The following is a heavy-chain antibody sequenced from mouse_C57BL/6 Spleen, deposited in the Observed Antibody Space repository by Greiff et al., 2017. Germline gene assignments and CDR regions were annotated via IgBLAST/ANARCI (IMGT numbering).Heavy chain of an antibody. D-gene: IGHD1-1*01. Sequence: QVQLQQPGAELVKPGASVKLSCKASGYTFTSYWMHWVKQRPGQGLEWIGMIHPNSGSTNYNEKFKSKATLTVDKSSSTAYMQLSSLTSEDSAVYYCARDYYGSSYPAMDYWGQGTSVTVSS. CDR3: ARDYYGSSYPAMDY. CDR2: IHPNSGST. V-gene: IGHV1-64*01. J-gene: IGHJ4*01. CDR1: GYTFTSYW.